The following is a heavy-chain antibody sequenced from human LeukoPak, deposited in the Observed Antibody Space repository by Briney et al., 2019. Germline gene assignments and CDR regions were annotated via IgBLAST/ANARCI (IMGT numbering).Heavy chain of an antibody. D-gene: IGHD3-10*01. V-gene: IGHV4-38-2*02. Sequence: SGTLSLTCTVSGYSISSGYYWGWIRQPPGKGLEWIGSIYHSGSTYYNPSLKSRVTISVDTSKNQFSLKLSSVTAADTAVYYCARVLGDPYYYGSGSYYPYYFDYWGQGTLVTVSS. CDR1: GYSISSGYY. J-gene: IGHJ4*02. CDR3: ARVLGDPYYYGSGSYYPYYFDY. CDR2: IYHSGST.